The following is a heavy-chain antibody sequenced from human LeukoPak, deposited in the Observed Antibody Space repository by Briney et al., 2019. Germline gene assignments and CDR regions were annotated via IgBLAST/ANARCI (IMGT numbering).Heavy chain of an antibody. CDR2: ISGGTSGT. CDR3: ASNRVTIFGVPPFDY. CDR1: GFTFSSYV. Sequence: PGGSLRLSCAASGFTFSSYVMSWVRQAPGKGLEWVSTISGGTSGTHYADSVRGRFTISRDNSKNTLYLQMNSLRAEDTAVYYCASNRVTIFGVPPFDYWGQGTLVTVSS. V-gene: IGHV3-23*01. J-gene: IGHJ4*02. D-gene: IGHD3-3*01.